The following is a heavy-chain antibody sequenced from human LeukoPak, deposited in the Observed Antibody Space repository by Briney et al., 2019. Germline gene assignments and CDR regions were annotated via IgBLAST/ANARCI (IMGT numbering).Heavy chain of an antibody. Sequence: TSETPSLTCAVYGGSFSGYYWSWIRQPPGKGLEWIGEINHSGSTNYNPSLKSRVTISVDTSKNQFSLKLSSVTAADTAVYYCARRLGYCSSTSCYLPWFDPWGQGTLVTVSS. CDR2: INHSGST. J-gene: IGHJ5*02. D-gene: IGHD2-2*01. V-gene: IGHV4-34*01. CDR3: ARRLGYCSSTSCYLPWFDP. CDR1: GGSFSGYY.